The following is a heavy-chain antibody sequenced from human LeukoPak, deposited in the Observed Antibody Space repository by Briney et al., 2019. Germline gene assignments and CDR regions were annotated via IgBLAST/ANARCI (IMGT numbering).Heavy chain of an antibody. V-gene: IGHV4-4*02. CDR1: GGSISSSNW. D-gene: IGHD3-16*02. J-gene: IGHJ4*02. Sequence: SETLSLTCAVSGGSISSSNWWSWVRQPPGKGLEWIGEIYHSGSTNYNPSLKSRVTISVDTSKNQFSLKLSSVTAADTAVYYCARHRKTYDYVWGSYRYTSYYFDYWGQGTLVTVSS. CDR2: IYHSGST. CDR3: ARHRKTYDYVWGSYRYTSYYFDY.